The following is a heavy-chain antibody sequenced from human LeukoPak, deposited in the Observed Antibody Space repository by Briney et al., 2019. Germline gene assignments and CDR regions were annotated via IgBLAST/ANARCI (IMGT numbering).Heavy chain of an antibody. V-gene: IGHV4-34*01. CDR1: GGSFSGYY. CDR2: INHSGST. Sequence: SETLSLTCAVYGGSFSGYYWSWIRQPPGKGLEWIGEINHSGSTNYNPSLKSRVTISVDTSKNQFSLKLSSVTAADTAVYYCARLGLRFLEWLISYWGQGTLVTASS. J-gene: IGHJ4*02. D-gene: IGHD3-3*01. CDR3: ARLGLRFLEWLISY.